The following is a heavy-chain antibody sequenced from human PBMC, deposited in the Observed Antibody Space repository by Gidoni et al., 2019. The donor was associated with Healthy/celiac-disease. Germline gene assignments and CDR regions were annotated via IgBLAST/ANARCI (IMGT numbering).Heavy chain of an antibody. CDR3: ARARLLNYHPLDY. Sequence: EVQLVESGGGLVQPGGSLRLSCAASGFTFRSYWMSWVRQAPGKGLEWVANIKQDGSEKYYVDSVKGRLTISRDNAKNSLYLQMNSLRAEDTAVYYCARARLLNYHPLDYWGQGTLVTVSS. CDR2: IKQDGSEK. J-gene: IGHJ4*02. D-gene: IGHD1-26*01. V-gene: IGHV3-7*01. CDR1: GFTFRSYW.